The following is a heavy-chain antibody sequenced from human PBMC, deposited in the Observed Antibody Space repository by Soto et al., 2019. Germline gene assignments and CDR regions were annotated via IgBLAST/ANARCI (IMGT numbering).Heavy chain of an antibody. CDR1: GFTFTSSA. V-gene: IGHV1-58*02. J-gene: IGHJ6*02. CDR2: IVVNSGNT. D-gene: IGHD3-10*01. CDR3: AADWHYGSGSYYAYYYGMDV. Sequence: QMQLVQSGPEVKKPGTSVKVSCKASGFTFTSSAMQWVRQARGQRLEWIGWIVVNSGNTKYAQKFQERVTITRDMSTSTAYMELRSLRSEDTAVYYCAADWHYGSGSYYAYYYGMDVWGQGTTVTVSS.